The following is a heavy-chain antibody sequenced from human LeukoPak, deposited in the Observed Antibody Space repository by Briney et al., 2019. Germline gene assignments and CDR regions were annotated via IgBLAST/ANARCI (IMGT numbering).Heavy chain of an antibody. D-gene: IGHD6-13*01. V-gene: IGHV1-18*01. CDR2: IDTYSGKT. J-gene: IGHJ5*02. CDR3: ARDRGIAEADSFDP. CDR1: GYTYTTDG. Sequence: ASVKVSCKASGYTYTTDGISWVRQAPGHGLEWMGWIDTYSGKTNYAQKFQGRVTMTSDTSTSTAYMELRSLRSDDTAVYYCARDRGIAEADSFDPWGQGTLVTVSS.